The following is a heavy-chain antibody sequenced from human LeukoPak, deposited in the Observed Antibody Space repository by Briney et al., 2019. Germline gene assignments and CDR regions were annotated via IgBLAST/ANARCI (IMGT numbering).Heavy chain of an antibody. CDR1: GGSFSCYY. Sequence: SETLSLTCAVYGGSFSCYYWSWIRQPPGKGLEWIGEINHSGSTNYNPSLKSRVTISVDTSKNQFSLKLSSVTAADTAVYYCARGHLKSAMVRELLDWFDPWGQGTLVTVSS. CDR2: INHSGST. CDR3: ARGHLKSAMVRELLDWFDP. D-gene: IGHD3-10*01. J-gene: IGHJ5*02. V-gene: IGHV4-34*01.